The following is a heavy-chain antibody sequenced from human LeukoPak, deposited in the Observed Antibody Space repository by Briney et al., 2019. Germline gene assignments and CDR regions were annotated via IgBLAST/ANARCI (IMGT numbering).Heavy chain of an antibody. CDR3: ARDEGYCSSTSCYLLDY. CDR2: IKQDGSEK. D-gene: IGHD2-2*01. CDR1: GFTFSSYW. Sequence: GGSLRLSCAASGFTFSSYWMSWVRQAPGKGLEWVANIKQDGSEKYYVDSVKGRFTISRDNAKNSLYLQMNSLGAEDTAVYYCARDEGYCSSTSCYLLDYWGQGTQVTVSS. J-gene: IGHJ4*02. V-gene: IGHV3-7*01.